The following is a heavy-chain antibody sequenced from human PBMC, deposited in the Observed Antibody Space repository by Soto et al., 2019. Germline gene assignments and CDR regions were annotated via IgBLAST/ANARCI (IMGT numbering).Heavy chain of an antibody. J-gene: IGHJ4*02. D-gene: IGHD3-3*01. V-gene: IGHV1-18*04. CDR1: GYTFTSDG. Sequence: ASVKVSCKASGYTFTSDGISWVRQAPGQGLEWMGWISAYNGNTNYAQKLQGRVTMTTDTSTSTAYMELRSLRSDDTAVYYCARGYYDFWSGEITPFDYWGQGTLVTVSS. CDR3: ARGYYDFWSGEITPFDY. CDR2: ISAYNGNT.